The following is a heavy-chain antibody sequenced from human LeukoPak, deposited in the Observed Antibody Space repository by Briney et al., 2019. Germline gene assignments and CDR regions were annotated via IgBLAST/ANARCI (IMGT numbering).Heavy chain of an antibody. CDR3: AKDSKMSYYGSGSHYDY. J-gene: IGHJ4*02. D-gene: IGHD3-10*01. CDR2: IGPSGGNT. Sequence: GGSLRLSCAASGITFSNYLMSWVRQAPGKGLEWVSAIGPSGGNTCYADSVKGRFTISRDNSKNTLYLQMTSLRAEETAVYYCAKDSKMSYYGSGSHYDYWGQGTLVTVSS. CDR1: GITFSNYL. V-gene: IGHV3-23*01.